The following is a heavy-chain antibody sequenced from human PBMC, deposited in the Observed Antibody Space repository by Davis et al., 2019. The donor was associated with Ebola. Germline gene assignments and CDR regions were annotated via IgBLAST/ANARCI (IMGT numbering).Heavy chain of an antibody. CDR2: ISRSGITT. D-gene: IGHD3-3*01. CDR1: GFTFSSYA. Sequence: GESLKISCAASGFTFSSYALNWVRRAPGKGLEWVSSISRSGITTYYTDSVKGRFTISRDNSKDTLYLQMNSLSAEDTAVYFCAKEGVRASGYFHPGYSFYYLDVWGKGTTVSVSS. J-gene: IGHJ6*03. CDR3: AKEGVRASGYFHPGYSFYYLDV. V-gene: IGHV3-23*01.